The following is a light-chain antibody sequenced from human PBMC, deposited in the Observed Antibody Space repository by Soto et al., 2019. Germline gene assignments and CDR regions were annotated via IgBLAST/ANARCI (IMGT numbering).Light chain of an antibody. V-gene: IGLV2-14*01. CDR2: DVS. Sequence: QSALTQLASVSGSPGQSITISCTGTSSDVGGYNYVSWYQQHPGKAPKLMIYDVSYRPSGVSDRFSGSKSGNTASLTISGLQAEDEADYYCNSYTSSSTPVVFGGGTKVTVL. J-gene: IGLJ2*01. CDR1: SSDVGGYNY. CDR3: NSYTSSSTPVV.